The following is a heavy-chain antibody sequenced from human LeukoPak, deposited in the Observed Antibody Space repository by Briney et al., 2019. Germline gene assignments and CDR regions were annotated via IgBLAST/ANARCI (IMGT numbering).Heavy chain of an antibody. D-gene: IGHD6-19*01. Sequence: ASVKVSCKASGYTFSSYGISWVRQAPGQGLEWMGWISAYNDNTNYAQKFQGRVTMTTDTSTSTAYIEIRSLTSDDTAIYYCARDAGSSGWRQGDSWGQGTLVTVSA. CDR3: ARDAGSSGWRQGDS. V-gene: IGHV1-18*01. CDR2: ISAYNDNT. J-gene: IGHJ4*02. CDR1: GYTFSSYG.